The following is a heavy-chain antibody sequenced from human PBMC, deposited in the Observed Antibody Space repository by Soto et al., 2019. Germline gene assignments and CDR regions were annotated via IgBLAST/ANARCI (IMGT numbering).Heavy chain of an antibody. V-gene: IGHV4-39*01. J-gene: IGHJ6*02. CDR1: GGSISSSSYY. CDR2: IYYSGST. CDR3: ARQGRRPPYPYYCMDV. Sequence: SETLCVTCTVSGGSISSSSYYWGWIRQHPGKGLEWIGSIYYSGSTYYDPSLKSRVTISVDTSKNQFSLKLSSVTAADTAVYYCARQGRRPPYPYYCMDVWGQGPTVTVSS. D-gene: IGHD3-16*01.